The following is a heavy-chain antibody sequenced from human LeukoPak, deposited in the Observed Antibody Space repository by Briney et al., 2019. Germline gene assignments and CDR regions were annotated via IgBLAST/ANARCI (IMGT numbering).Heavy chain of an antibody. D-gene: IGHD3-16*02. CDR2: ISGSGGST. Sequence: GGSLRLSCAASGFTFSSYAMSWVRQAPGKGLEWVSAISGSGGSTYYADSVKGRFTISRDNSKNTLYLQMNSLRAEDTAVYYCAKGNYDYVWGSYRPSPFDYWGQGTLVTVSS. CDR1: GFTFSSYA. CDR3: AKGNYDYVWGSYRPSPFDY. V-gene: IGHV3-23*01. J-gene: IGHJ4*02.